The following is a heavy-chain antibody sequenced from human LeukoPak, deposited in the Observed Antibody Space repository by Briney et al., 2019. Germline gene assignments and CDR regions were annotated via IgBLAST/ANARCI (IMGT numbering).Heavy chain of an antibody. D-gene: IGHD3-3*01. Sequence: SETLSLTCTVSGGSISSYYWSWIRQPPGKGLEWIGYIYYSGSTNYNPSLKSRVTISVDTSKNQFSLKLSSVTAADTAVYYCARVTTDFWSGYEYYYYYGMDDWGQGTTVTVSS. V-gene: IGHV4-59*01. J-gene: IGHJ6*02. CDR3: ARVTTDFWSGYEYYYYYGMDD. CDR2: IYYSGST. CDR1: GGSISSYY.